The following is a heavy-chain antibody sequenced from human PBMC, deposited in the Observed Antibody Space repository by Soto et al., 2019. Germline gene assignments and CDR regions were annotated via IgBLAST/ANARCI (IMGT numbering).Heavy chain of an antibody. CDR2: IYPGDSDT. CDR3: ASRVIVAAIADDGFDI. J-gene: IGHJ3*02. V-gene: IGHV5-51*01. D-gene: IGHD2-21*01. CDR1: GYSFTSYL. Sequence: GESLKIAFKGSGYSFTSYLIRWVRQMPVKGLECMGIIYPGDSDTRYSPSFQGQVTISADKSISTAYLQWSSLKASDTAIYYCASRVIVAAIADDGFDILGPGTMVTDSS.